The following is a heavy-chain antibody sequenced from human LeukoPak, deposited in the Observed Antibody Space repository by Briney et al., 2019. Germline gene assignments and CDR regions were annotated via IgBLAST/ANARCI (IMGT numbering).Heavy chain of an antibody. Sequence: PGGSLRLSCAASGFTFSSYAMHWVRQAPGKGLEWVAVISYDGSNKYYADSVKGRFTISRDNSKNTLYLQMNSLRAEDTAVYYCAREPPLVDCSSTSCYYYYYGMDVWGQGTTVTVSS. CDR3: AREPPLVDCSSTSCYYYYYGMDV. V-gene: IGHV3-30-3*01. CDR1: GFTFSSYA. D-gene: IGHD2-2*01. CDR2: ISYDGSNK. J-gene: IGHJ6*02.